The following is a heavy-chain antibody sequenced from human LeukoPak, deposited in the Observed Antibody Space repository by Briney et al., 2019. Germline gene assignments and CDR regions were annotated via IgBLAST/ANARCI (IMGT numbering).Heavy chain of an antibody. J-gene: IGHJ4*02. CDR2: IYPGDSDT. CDR1: GYRFNNSW. Sequence: GESLKISCKGSGYRFNNSWIGWVRQMPGKGLEWMGIIYPGDSDTRYSPAFQGQITISADKSISTAYLQWSSLKASDTAMYYCARLDGGVLVPASHWGQGTLVTVSS. CDR3: ARLDGGVLVPASH. V-gene: IGHV5-51*01. D-gene: IGHD2-2*01.